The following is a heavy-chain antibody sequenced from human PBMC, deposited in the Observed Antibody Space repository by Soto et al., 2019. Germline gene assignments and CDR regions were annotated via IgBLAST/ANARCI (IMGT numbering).Heavy chain of an antibody. D-gene: IGHD3-22*01. CDR2: IKQDGSEK. V-gene: IGHV3-7*03. CDR1: GFTFSSYW. Sequence: VGSLRLSCAASGFTFSSYWMSWVRQAPGKGLEWVANIKQDGSEKYYVDSVKGRFTISRDNAKNSLYLQMNSLRAEDTAVYYCAREPHYDSSGYGSNWGQGTLVTVSS. J-gene: IGHJ4*02. CDR3: AREPHYDSSGYGSN.